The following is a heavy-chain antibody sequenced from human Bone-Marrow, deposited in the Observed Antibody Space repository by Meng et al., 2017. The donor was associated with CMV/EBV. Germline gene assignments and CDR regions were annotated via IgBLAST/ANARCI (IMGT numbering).Heavy chain of an antibody. V-gene: IGHV4-61*01. J-gene: IGHJ6*02. Sequence: SETLSLTCTVSGGSVTSGSHYWSWIRQPPGKGLEWIGYIYHSGSTKYNPALKSRVTISVDTPKTQLFLKLRSVTAADTAVYYCATITIFGVDPPSSGMDVWGQGTTVTVSS. CDR1: GGSVTSGSHY. D-gene: IGHD3-3*01. CDR2: IYHSGST. CDR3: ATITIFGVDPPSSGMDV.